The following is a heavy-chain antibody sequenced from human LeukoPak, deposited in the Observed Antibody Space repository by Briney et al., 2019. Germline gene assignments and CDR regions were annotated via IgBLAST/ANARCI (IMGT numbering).Heavy chain of an antibody. D-gene: IGHD3-16*01. Sequence: PGESLKISCKGSGYSFINYWIAWVRQMPGKGLEWMGIIYPGDSDTRYSPSFQGQATISVDKSISTAHLQWSSLKASDTALYYCARRSGGNLDYWGQGTLVTVSS. J-gene: IGHJ4*02. CDR1: GYSFINYW. CDR3: ARRSGGNLDY. CDR2: IYPGDSDT. V-gene: IGHV5-51*01.